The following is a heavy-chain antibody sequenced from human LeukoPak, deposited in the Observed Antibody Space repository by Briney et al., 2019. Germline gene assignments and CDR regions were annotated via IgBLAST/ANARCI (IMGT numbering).Heavy chain of an antibody. J-gene: IGHJ4*02. Sequence: PSETLSLTCTVSGDSISRGDYYWSWIRQPPGKGLEWIGYIYYSGSTDYNPSLKSRVTISVDTSKNQFSLKLSSVTAADTAAYYCARGKSKFDYWGQGTLVTVSS. V-gene: IGHV4-30-4*01. CDR3: ARGKSKFDY. CDR2: IYYSGST. CDR1: GDSISRGDYY.